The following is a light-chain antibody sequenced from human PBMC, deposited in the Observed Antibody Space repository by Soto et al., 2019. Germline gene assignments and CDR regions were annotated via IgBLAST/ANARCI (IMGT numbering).Light chain of an antibody. CDR1: QNINNW. V-gene: IGKV1-5*01. J-gene: IGKJ1*01. Sequence: DIQMTQSPFTLSASIGDRVTITCRASQNINNWIAWYQQKQGKAPKFLIYDASTLESGVPSRFSGSGFGTEFSLTISSLQPDDFGSYYCQHMRTFGQGTKVDIK. CDR3: QHMRT. CDR2: DAS.